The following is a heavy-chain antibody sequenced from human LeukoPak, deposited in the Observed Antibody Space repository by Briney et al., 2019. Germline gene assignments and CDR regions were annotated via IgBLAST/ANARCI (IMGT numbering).Heavy chain of an antibody. CDR2: IYYSGST. CDR3: ARAQYYDFWSGYYAYYYGMDV. D-gene: IGHD3-3*01. Sequence: PSETLSLTCTVSGGSISSYYWSWIRQPPRKGLEWIGYIYYSGSTNYNPSLKSRVTISVDTSKNQFSLKLSSVTAADTAVYYCARAQYYDFWSGYYAYYYGMDVWGQGTTVTVSS. J-gene: IGHJ6*02. V-gene: IGHV4-59*01. CDR1: GGSISSYY.